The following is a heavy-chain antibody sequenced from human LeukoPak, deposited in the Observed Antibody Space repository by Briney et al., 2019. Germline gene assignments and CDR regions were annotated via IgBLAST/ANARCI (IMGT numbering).Heavy chain of an antibody. V-gene: IGHV3-15*07. D-gene: IGHD3-22*01. CDR3: ATDFYDST. CDR2: IRSNSDGGTI. CDR1: GFTFSNAW. J-gene: IGHJ5*02. Sequence: GGSLRLSCAPSGFTFSNAWMNWVRQAPGKGLEWVGRIRSNSDGGTIDYAAPVKGRFTLSRDDSKTMLYLQMNSLQTEDTAVYYCATDFYDSTWGQGTLVTVSS.